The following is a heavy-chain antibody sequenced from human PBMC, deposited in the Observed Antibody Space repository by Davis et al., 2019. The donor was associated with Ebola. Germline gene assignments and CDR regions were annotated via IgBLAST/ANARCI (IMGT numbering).Heavy chain of an antibody. V-gene: IGHV4-4*09. CDR3: ASPVSSGWFYSDY. CDR2: IFSSGTT. J-gene: IGHJ4*02. Sequence: MPSETLSLTCTVSGGSINGHSWSWIRQPPGKGLEWIGNIFSSGTTYYNPSLKSRVTISLDTSRNQFSLRLTSVTAADTAVYFCASPVSSGWFYSDYWSQGTLVTVSS. CDR1: GGSINGHS. D-gene: IGHD6-19*01.